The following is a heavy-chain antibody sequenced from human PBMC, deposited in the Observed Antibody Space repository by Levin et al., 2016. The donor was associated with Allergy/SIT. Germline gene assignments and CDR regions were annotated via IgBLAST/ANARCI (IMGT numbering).Heavy chain of an antibody. CDR1: GYSFTTYW. CDR3: ARHRIAAATRDFDY. D-gene: IGHD6-13*01. Sequence: GESLKISCKGSGYSFTTYWISWVRQMPGKGLEWMGRIDPTDSYTNYSPSFQGHVTISADKSISTAFLQWSSLKASDTAMYYCARHRIAAATRDFDYWGQGTLVTVSS. V-gene: IGHV5-10-1*01. J-gene: IGHJ4*02. CDR2: IDPTDSYT.